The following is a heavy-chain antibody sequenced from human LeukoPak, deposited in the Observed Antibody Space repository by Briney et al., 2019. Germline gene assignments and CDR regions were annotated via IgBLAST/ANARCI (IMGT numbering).Heavy chain of an antibody. Sequence: HPGGSLRLSCAASGFTFSTYSMHWVRQAPGKGLEYVSAITSNGGTTYYASSVRGRFTMSRDNSKKTLYLQMGSLRAEDMAVYYCARAYGSGNYFDYWGQGTLVTVSS. J-gene: IGHJ4*02. CDR1: GFTFSTYS. D-gene: IGHD3-10*01. CDR2: ITSNGGTT. CDR3: ARAYGSGNYFDY. V-gene: IGHV3-64*01.